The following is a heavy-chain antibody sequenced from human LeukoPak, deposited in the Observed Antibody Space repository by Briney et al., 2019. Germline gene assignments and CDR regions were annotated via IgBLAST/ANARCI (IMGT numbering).Heavy chain of an antibody. J-gene: IGHJ4*02. V-gene: IGHV3-30*02. CDR3: AKVEEWLSEGDYFDY. CDR1: GFTVSSNY. Sequence: GGSLRLSCAASGFTVSSNYMSWVRQAPGKGLEWVAFIRYDGSNKYYADSVKGRFTISRDNSKNTLYLQMNSLRAEDTAVYYCAKVEEWLSEGDYFDYWGQGTLVTVSS. D-gene: IGHD3-3*01. CDR2: IRYDGSNK.